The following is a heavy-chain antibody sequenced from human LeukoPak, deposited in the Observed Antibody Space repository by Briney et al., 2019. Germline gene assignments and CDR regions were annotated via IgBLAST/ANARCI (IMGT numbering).Heavy chain of an antibody. J-gene: IGHJ4*02. CDR1: GFTFSNYW. D-gene: IGHD4-17*01. CDR2: ISADGSST. CDR3: AGGPDYGDYNY. V-gene: IGHV3-74*01. Sequence: GGSLRLSCEAPGFTFSNYWMHWVRQAPGKGLVWVSGISADGSSTGYADSVKGRFTISRDDAKNTLYLQMNSLRAEDTAVYYCAGGPDYGDYNYWGRGTLVTVSS.